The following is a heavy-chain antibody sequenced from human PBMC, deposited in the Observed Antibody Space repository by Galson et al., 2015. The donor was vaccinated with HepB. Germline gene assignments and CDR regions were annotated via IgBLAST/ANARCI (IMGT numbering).Heavy chain of an antibody. CDR1: GFTFSSYA. D-gene: IGHD6-13*01. Sequence: SLRLSCAASGFTFSSYAMHWVRQAPGKGLEWVAVISYDGSNKYYADSMKGRFTISRDNSKNTLYLQMNSLRAEDTAVYYCAVSEYSSSRRPPFDYWGQGTLVTVSS. CDR2: ISYDGSNK. CDR3: AVSEYSSSRRPPFDY. V-gene: IGHV3-30*04. J-gene: IGHJ4*02.